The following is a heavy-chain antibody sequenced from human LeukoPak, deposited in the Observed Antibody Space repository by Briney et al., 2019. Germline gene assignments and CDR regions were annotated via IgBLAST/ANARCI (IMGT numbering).Heavy chain of an antibody. CDR2: ISYDGSNK. V-gene: IGHV3-30-3*01. Sequence: GGSLRLSCAASGFTFSSYAMHWVRQAPGKGLEWVAVISYDGSNKYYADSVKGRFTISRDNSKNTLYLQMNSLRAEDTAVYYCAREAYYYDSSGYRPSYYFDYWGQGTLVTVSS. D-gene: IGHD3-22*01. CDR1: GFTFSSYA. CDR3: AREAYYYDSSGYRPSYYFDY. J-gene: IGHJ4*02.